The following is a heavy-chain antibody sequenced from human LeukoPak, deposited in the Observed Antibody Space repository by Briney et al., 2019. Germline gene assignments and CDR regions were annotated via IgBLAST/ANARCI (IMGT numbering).Heavy chain of an antibody. CDR2: INHSGST. V-gene: IGHV4-34*01. Sequence: SETLSLTCAVYGGSFSGYYWSWIRQPPGKGLEWIGEINHSGSTNYNPSLKSRVTISVDTSKNQFSLKLSSVTAADTAVYYCARGDYYGSGSPLDYWGQGTLVTVSS. D-gene: IGHD3-10*01. J-gene: IGHJ4*02. CDR1: GGSFSGYY. CDR3: ARGDYYGSGSPLDY.